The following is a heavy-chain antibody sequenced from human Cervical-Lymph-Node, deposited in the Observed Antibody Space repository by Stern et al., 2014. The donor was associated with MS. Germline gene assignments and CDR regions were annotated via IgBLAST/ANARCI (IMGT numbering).Heavy chain of an antibody. J-gene: IGHJ4*02. V-gene: IGHV1-18*01. CDR3: ARGDDKTSYDY. Sequence: DQLVESGAEVKKPGASVKGSCKASGYTFTNTGINWVRLAPGQGPEWMGWVSTYNCNTKYAQTLRGRVTMTTDTSTSTAYMELRSLRSDDTAVYYCARGDDKTSYDYWGQGTLVTVSS. CDR1: GYTFTNTG. CDR2: VSTYNCNT. D-gene: IGHD1-1*01.